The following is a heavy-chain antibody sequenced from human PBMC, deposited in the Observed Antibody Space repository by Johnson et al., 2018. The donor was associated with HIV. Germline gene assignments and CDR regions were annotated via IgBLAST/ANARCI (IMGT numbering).Heavy chain of an antibody. Sequence: VQLVESGGGVVQPGRSLRLSCAASGFTFSSYAMHWVRQAPGKGLEWVASIKQDGSEKYYVDSVKGRFTISRDNAKNSLYLQMNSLRAEDTAVYYCARDRGAARDAFDIWGQGTMVTVSS. D-gene: IGHD6-6*01. CDR2: IKQDGSEK. J-gene: IGHJ3*02. CDR3: ARDRGAARDAFDI. CDR1: GFTFSSYA. V-gene: IGHV3-7*03.